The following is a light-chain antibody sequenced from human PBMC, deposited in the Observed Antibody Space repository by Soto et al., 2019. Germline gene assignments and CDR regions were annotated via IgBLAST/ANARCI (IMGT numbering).Light chain of an antibody. J-gene: IGLJ1*01. CDR3: SSYTSRSTYV. Sequence: QSVLTQPASVSGSPGQSITISCTGTSSDVGGYNYVSWYQQHPGKAPKLMIYEVSNRPSGVSNRFSGSKSGNTASLTISGLQAEDEAEYYCSSYTSRSTYVFGTGTRSPS. CDR2: EVS. V-gene: IGLV2-14*01. CDR1: SSDVGGYNY.